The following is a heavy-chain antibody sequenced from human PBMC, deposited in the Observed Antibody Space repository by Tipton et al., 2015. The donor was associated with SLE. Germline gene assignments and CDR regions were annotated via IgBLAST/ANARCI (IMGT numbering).Heavy chain of an antibody. Sequence: TLSLTCTVSGGSISSYYWSWIRQPPGRGLEWIGYIYYSGSTNYKPSLKSRATISLDTSKNQFSLKLSSVTAADTAVYYCARDGSQWLAAYFHHWGQGTLVTVSS. CDR3: ARDGSQWLAAYFHH. V-gene: IGHV4-59*12. D-gene: IGHD6-19*01. CDR1: GGSISSYY. CDR2: IYYSGST. J-gene: IGHJ1*01.